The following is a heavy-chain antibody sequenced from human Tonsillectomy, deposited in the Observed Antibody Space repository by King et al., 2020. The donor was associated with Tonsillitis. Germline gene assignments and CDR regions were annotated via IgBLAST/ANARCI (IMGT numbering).Heavy chain of an antibody. Sequence: VQLQESGPGVVKPSQTLSLTCTVSGGSIGGGAYYWSWIRQHPGKGLEWIGYIYDSENTYYNPSLKSRLTISVDTSKNQFSLKLSSVTAADTAIYYCASYAGGVFDPWGRGTLVTVSS. D-gene: IGHD2-15*01. CDR3: ASYAGGVFDP. J-gene: IGHJ5*02. CDR1: GGSIGGGAYY. V-gene: IGHV4-31*03. CDR2: IYDSENT.